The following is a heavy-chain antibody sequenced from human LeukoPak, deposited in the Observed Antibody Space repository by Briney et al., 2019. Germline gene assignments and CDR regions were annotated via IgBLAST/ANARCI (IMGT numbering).Heavy chain of an antibody. CDR3: ARGGGAPYYGMDV. Sequence: SETLSLTCTVSGGSISSGGYYWSWIRQHPGKGLEWIGYIYYSGSTYYNPSLKSRVTISVDRSKNQFSLNLSSVTAADTAVYYCARGGGAPYYGMDVWGRGTTVTVSS. V-gene: IGHV4-31*03. D-gene: IGHD3-16*01. CDR1: GGSISSGGYY. J-gene: IGHJ6*02. CDR2: IYYSGST.